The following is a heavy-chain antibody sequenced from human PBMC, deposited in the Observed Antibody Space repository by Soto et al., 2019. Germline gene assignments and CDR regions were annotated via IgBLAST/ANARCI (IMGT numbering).Heavy chain of an antibody. CDR2: MNSNSGNT. J-gene: IGHJ4*02. CDR3: ARGIVVVTATLFDY. Sequence: QVQLVQSGAEVKKPGASVKVSCKASGYTFTSYDINWVRQATGQGLEWMGWMNSNSGNTGYAQKFQGRVTMTRNTSISTAYMELSSLRSEDTAVYYCARGIVVVTATLFDYWGQGTLVTVSS. CDR1: GYTFTSYD. D-gene: IGHD2-21*02. V-gene: IGHV1-8*01.